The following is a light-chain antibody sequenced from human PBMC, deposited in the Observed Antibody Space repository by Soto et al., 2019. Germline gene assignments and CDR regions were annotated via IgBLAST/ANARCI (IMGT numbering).Light chain of an antibody. CDR3: VLYMGSGISNVV. J-gene: IGLJ2*01. CDR1: SGSVSTGYY. CDR2: STN. Sequence: QTVVTQEPSFSVSPGGTVTLTCGLSSGSVSTGYYPSWYRQTPGQPPRTLIYSTNTRSSGVPDRFSGSILGNKAALTITGAQADDESDYYCVLYMGSGISNVVFGGGTKLTVL. V-gene: IGLV8-61*01.